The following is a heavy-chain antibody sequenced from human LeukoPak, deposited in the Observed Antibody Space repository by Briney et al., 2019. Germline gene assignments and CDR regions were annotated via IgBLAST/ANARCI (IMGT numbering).Heavy chain of an antibody. Sequence: ASVKVSCKASGGTFSSYAISWVRQAPGQGLEWMGGIIPIFGTANYAQKFQGRVTITADESTSTAYMELSSLRSEDTAVYYCAYYYDSSDYYGQYWGQGTLVTVSS. CDR1: GGTFSSYA. CDR3: AYYYDSSDYYGQY. J-gene: IGHJ4*02. D-gene: IGHD3-22*01. V-gene: IGHV1-69*13. CDR2: IIPIFGTA.